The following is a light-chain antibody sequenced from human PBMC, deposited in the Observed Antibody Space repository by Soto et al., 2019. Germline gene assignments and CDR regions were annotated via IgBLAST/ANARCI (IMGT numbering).Light chain of an antibody. V-gene: IGLV2-14*01. CDR3: NSYAASSTVV. J-gene: IGLJ2*01. CDR1: SSDIGGYDY. CDR2: GVS. Sequence: QSALTQPASVSGSAGRSITISCTGASSDIGGYDYVSWYQQHPGKAPKLMIYGVSNRPSGVSDRFSGSKSGNTASLTISGLQAEDESDYYCNSYAASSTVVFGGGTKLTVL.